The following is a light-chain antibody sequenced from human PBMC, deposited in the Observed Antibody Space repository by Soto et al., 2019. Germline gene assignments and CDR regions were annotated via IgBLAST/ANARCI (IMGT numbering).Light chain of an antibody. CDR2: VAS. Sequence: DIQMTQSLSSLSASVGDSVTITCRASQSISNSLSWYQQKPGKAPKFLIYVASTLQRRVPSRFSGSGSGTDFTLSISSLQPEDFATYYCQETFCSPYTFGQGTKLEIK. CDR1: QSISNS. J-gene: IGKJ2*01. V-gene: IGKV1-39*01. CDR3: QETFCSPYT.